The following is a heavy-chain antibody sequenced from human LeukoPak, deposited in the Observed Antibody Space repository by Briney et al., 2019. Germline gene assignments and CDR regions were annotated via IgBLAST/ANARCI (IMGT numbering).Heavy chain of an antibody. D-gene: IGHD6-19*01. Sequence: GRSLRLSCAASGFTFSSYGVQWVRQAPGKGVEWVAVISYEGSNKYYADSVKGRFTISRNNSKNTLYLRMDGLRAEDTAVYYCAKDLAVAGKGPTDFDYWGQGTLVTVSS. V-gene: IGHV3-30*18. CDR1: GFTFSSYG. J-gene: IGHJ4*02. CDR2: ISYEGSNK. CDR3: AKDLAVAGKGPTDFDY.